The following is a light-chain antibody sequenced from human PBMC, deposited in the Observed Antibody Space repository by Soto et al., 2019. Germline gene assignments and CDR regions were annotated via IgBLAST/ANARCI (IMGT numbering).Light chain of an antibody. Sequence: QSALTQPASVSGSPGQSITISCTGTSSDVGSYNLVSWYQQHPGKAPKLMIYEGTKRPSGVSNRFSGSKSGNTASLTISGLQAEDEADYYCCSYAGSSTWDVVFGGGTTVTVL. J-gene: IGLJ2*01. CDR3: CSYAGSSTWDVV. CDR2: EGT. V-gene: IGLV2-23*01. CDR1: SSDVGSYNL.